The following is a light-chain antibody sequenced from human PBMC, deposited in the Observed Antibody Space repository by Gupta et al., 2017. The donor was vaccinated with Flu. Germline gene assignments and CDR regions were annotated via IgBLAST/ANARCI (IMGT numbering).Light chain of an antibody. J-gene: IGLJ2*01. V-gene: IGLV2-8*01. CDR3: NSYAGGSNLL. Sequence: QSALTQPPSASGSPGQSVTISCTGTSSDVGAYKYVSWYQQHPGKAPKLIIYEVSNRPSGVPDRFSGSKSGNTASLTVSGLQAEDEAYYYCNSYAGGSNLLFGGGTKLTVL. CDR2: EVS. CDR1: SSDVGAYKY.